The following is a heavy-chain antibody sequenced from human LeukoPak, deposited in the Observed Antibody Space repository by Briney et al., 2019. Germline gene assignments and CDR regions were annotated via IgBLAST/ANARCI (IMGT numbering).Heavy chain of an antibody. J-gene: IGHJ4*02. V-gene: IGHV3-15*01. D-gene: IGHD5-24*01. CDR2: IKSKTDGGTT. CDR3: VTARRNANGYFPFDY. CDR1: GFTFMNAW. Sequence: GGSLRLSCAASGFTFMNAWMTWVRQVPGKGLEWVGRIKSKTDGGTTDFAAPVTGRFTISRDDSKDMMFLQMDSLKTEDTAVYYCVTARRNANGYFPFDYWGQGALVAVSS.